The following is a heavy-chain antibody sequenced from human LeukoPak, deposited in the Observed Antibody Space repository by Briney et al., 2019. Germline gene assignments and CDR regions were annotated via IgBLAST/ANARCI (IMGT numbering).Heavy chain of an antibody. V-gene: IGHV3-9*01. D-gene: IGHD3-22*01. J-gene: IGHJ4*02. CDR3: ARLRYESSGYYLIDY. CDR2: ISWNSGSI. CDR1: GFTFDDYA. Sequence: GRSLRLSCAASGFTFDDYAMHWVRQAPGKGLEWVSGISWNSGSIGYADSVKGRFTISRDNAKNSLYLQMNSLRAEDTAVYYCARLRYESSGYYLIDYWGQGTLVTVSS.